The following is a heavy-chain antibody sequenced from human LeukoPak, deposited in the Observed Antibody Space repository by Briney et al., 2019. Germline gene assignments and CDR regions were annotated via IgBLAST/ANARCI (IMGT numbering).Heavy chain of an antibody. CDR1: ADTASINSAA. D-gene: IGHD6-13*01. CDR3: ARYGSKGRSSSWYEGFDP. V-gene: IGHV6-1*01. Sequence: SQTLSLTCAISADTASINSAAWNWIRQSPSRGLQWLTRTYYTSRRYYDYAVSLKSRITITPDTSKNQFYLQLNSMTPEDTAVYYCARYGSKGRSSSWYEGFDPWGQGTLVTVSS. J-gene: IGHJ5*02. CDR2: TYYTSRRYY.